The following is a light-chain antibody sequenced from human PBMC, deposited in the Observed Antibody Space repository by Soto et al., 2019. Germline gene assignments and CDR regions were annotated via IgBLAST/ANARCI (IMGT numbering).Light chain of an antibody. CDR1: QSVSSSY. V-gene: IGKV3-20*01. J-gene: IGKJ3*01. CDR2: VAS. CDR3: QPYGSSLFT. Sequence: EIVLTQYPGTLSLSPGERATLSCRASQSVSSSYLAWYQQKPGQALRLLIYVASSRAAGIPDRFSGSGSGTYFTLTISRREPEDFAVYYCQPYGSSLFTFGPGTKVDIK.